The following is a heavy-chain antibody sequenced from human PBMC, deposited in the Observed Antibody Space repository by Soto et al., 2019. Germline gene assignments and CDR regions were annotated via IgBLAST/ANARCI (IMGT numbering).Heavy chain of an antibody. CDR1: GFTFSSYS. J-gene: IGHJ6*04. CDR2: ISSSSSYI. Sequence: VGSLRLSCAASGFTFSSYSMNWVRQAPGKGLEWVSSISSSSSYIYYADSVKGRFTISRDNAKNSLYLQMNSLRAEDTAVYYCARIGYCSSTSCLPPDVWGKGTTVTVSS. CDR3: ARIGYCSSTSCLPPDV. D-gene: IGHD2-2*01. V-gene: IGHV3-21*01.